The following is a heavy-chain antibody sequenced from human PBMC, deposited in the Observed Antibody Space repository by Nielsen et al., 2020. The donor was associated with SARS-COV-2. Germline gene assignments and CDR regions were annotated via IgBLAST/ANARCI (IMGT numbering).Heavy chain of an antibody. D-gene: IGHD6-13*01. J-gene: IGHJ4*02. Sequence: SETLSLTCTVSVGSISSGGYYCSWIRQHPGKGLEWIGYIYYSGNTYYNPSLKSRVTISVDTSKNQFSLKLDSVTAADTAVYYCAGAFSSWRDYWGQGTLVTVSS. CDR2: IYYSGNT. V-gene: IGHV4-31*03. CDR1: VGSISSGGYY. CDR3: AGAFSSWRDY.